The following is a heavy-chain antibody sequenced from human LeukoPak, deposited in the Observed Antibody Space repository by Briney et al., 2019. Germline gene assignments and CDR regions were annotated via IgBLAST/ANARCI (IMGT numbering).Heavy chain of an antibody. CDR1: GGSFSGYY. CDR3: ARGRIAAAGISGRYYYYGMDV. CDR2: INHSRST. D-gene: IGHD6-13*01. J-gene: IGHJ6*02. V-gene: IGHV4-34*01. Sequence: SETLSLTCAVYGGSFSGYYWSWIRQPPGKGLEWIGEINHSRSTNYNPSLKSRVTISVDTSKNQFSLKLSSVTAADTAVYYCARGRIAAAGISGRYYYYGMDVWGQGTTVTVSS.